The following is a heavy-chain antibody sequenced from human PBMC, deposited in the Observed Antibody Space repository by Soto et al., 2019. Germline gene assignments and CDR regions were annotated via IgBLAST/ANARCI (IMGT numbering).Heavy chain of an antibody. CDR3: ASQYDGSGSYYNAFEI. V-gene: IGHV1-46*01. CDR2: INPSGGST. J-gene: IGHJ3*02. Sequence: ASVKVSCKASGYTFTSYYMHWVRQAPGQGLEWMGIINPSGGSTSYAQKFQGRVTMTRDTSTSTVYMELSSLRYEDTAVYYCASQYDGSGSYYNAFEIWGQGTMVTVSS. CDR1: GYTFTSYY. D-gene: IGHD3-10*01.